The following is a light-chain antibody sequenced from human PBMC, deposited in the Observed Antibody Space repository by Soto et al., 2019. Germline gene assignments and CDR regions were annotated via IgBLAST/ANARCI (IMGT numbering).Light chain of an antibody. V-gene: IGKV3-20*01. CDR3: QQFTTSTIT. CDR2: DTS. Sequence: EIVLTQSPGTLSLSPGERATLSCRAGQSVSSNYLAWYQQKPGQPPRLLIYDTSSRATGIPDRFSAGGSGTDFTLTISRLEPEDFAIYYCQQFTTSTITFGQGTRLEIK. CDR1: QSVSSNY. J-gene: IGKJ5*01.